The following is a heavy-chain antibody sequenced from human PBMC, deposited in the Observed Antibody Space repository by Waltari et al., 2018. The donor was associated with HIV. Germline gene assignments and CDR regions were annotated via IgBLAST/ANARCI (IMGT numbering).Heavy chain of an antibody. CDR1: GGSISYNDYY. V-gene: IGHV4-30-4*01. J-gene: IGHJ2*01. CDR3: ARADPVGASRLSHFDL. Sequence: QVQLQESGPGLVRPSQTLSLTCRVSGGSISYNDYYWNWFRQSPRRGLEWIGAIYFTGTTSYNPSLKSRLIISVDRSKNEFSLKLNSVTAADTAMYYCARADPVGASRLSHFDLWGRGILVDVSA. D-gene: IGHD1-26*01. CDR2: IYFTGTT.